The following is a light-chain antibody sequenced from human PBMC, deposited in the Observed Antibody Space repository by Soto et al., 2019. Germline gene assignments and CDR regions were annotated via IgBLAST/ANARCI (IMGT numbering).Light chain of an antibody. Sequence: QSVLTQPPSVSGAPGQRVTISCTESSSNIGAGYDVHWYQQLPGTAPKLLIYGNSNRPSGVPDRFSGSKSGTSASLAITGLQAEDEADYYCQSYDSSPSGGVFGGGTKVTVL. V-gene: IGLV1-40*01. CDR1: SSNIGAGYD. CDR2: GNS. J-gene: IGLJ3*02. CDR3: QSYDSSPSGGV.